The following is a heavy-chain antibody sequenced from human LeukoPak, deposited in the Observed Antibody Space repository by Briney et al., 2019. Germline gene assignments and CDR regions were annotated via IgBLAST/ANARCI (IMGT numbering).Heavy chain of an antibody. Sequence: GGSLRLSCAASGFTFSSYAMSWVRQAPGKGLEWVSAISGSGGSTYYADSVKGRFTISRDNSKNTLHLQMNSLRAEDTAVYYCAARLGGFLEWLLHYWGQGTLVTVSS. J-gene: IGHJ4*02. V-gene: IGHV3-23*01. CDR1: GFTFSSYA. CDR3: AARLGGFLEWLLHY. CDR2: ISGSGGST. D-gene: IGHD3-3*01.